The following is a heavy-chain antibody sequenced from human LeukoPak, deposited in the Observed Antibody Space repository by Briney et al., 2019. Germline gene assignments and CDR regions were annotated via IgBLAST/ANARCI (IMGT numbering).Heavy chain of an antibody. J-gene: IGHJ3*02. CDR3: ARSITMIVVVTYDAFDI. D-gene: IGHD3-22*01. CDR1: GYTFTSYG. Sequence: GASVKVSCKASGYTFTSYGISWVRQAPGQGLEWMGWISAYNGNTNYAQKLQGRVTMTTDTSTSTAYMELRSLRSDDTAVYYCARSITMIVVVTYDAFDIWGQGTMVTVSS. V-gene: IGHV1-18*01. CDR2: ISAYNGNT.